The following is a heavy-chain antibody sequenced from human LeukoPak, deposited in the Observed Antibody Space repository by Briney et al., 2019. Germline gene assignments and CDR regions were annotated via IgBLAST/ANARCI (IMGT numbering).Heavy chain of an antibody. D-gene: IGHD3-9*01. V-gene: IGHV4-39*07. Sequence: PSETLSLTCTVSGGSISSSSYYWGWIRQPPGKGLEWIGSIYYRGSTYYNPSLKSRVTISVDTSKNQFSLKLSSVTAADTAVYYCASSLGLRYFDWLYPDIWGQGTLVTVSS. CDR2: IYYRGST. CDR1: GGSISSSSYY. J-gene: IGHJ4*02. CDR3: ASSLGLRYFDWLYPDI.